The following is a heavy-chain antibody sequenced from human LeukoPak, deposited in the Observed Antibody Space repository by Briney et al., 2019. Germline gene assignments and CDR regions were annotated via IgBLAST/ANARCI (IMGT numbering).Heavy chain of an antibody. D-gene: IGHD6-19*01. Sequence: SETLSLTCTVAGGSISSYYWSWIRQPPGKGLEWTGYIYYSGSTNYNPSLKSRVTISVDTSKNQFSLKLSSVTAADTAVYYCARHGYSSGSLAWFDPWGQGTQVTVSS. CDR1: GGSISSYY. CDR2: IYYSGST. CDR3: ARHGYSSGSLAWFDP. V-gene: IGHV4-59*01. J-gene: IGHJ5*02.